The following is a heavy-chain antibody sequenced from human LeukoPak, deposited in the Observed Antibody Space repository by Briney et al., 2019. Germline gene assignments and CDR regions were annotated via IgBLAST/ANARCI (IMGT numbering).Heavy chain of an antibody. V-gene: IGHV1-2*06. D-gene: IGHD5-24*01. CDR1: GYTFTDYY. Sequence: GASVKVSCXASGYTFTDYYIHWVRQAPGQGLEWMGRINPNSGDTNYAQNFQGRVTMTRDTSISTAYMELSRLRSDDTAVYYCARRRSRAFDIWGQGTMVTVSS. CDR2: INPNSGDT. CDR3: ARRRSRAFDI. J-gene: IGHJ3*02.